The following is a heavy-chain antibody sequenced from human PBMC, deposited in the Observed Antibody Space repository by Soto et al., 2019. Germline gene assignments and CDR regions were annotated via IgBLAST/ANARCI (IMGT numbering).Heavy chain of an antibody. V-gene: IGHV4-34*01. CDR1: GGSFSGYY. Sequence: NPSETLSLTCAVYGGSFSGYYWSWIRQPPGKGLEWIGEINHSGSTNYNPSLKSRVTISVDTSKNQFCLKLSSVTAADTAVYYCARGPPYYYYGMDVWGQGTTVTVSS. CDR3: ARGPPYYYYGMDV. J-gene: IGHJ6*02. CDR2: INHSGST.